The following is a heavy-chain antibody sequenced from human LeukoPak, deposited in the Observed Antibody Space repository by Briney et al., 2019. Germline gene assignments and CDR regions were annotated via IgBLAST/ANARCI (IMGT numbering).Heavy chain of an antibody. CDR3: AVGDSSGSGLDY. CDR1: GFTFSDHY. Sequence: GGSLRLSCAASGFTFSDHYLDWVRQAPGKGLEWVGRRRSKTNRYTTQYAASVKGRFTISRDDSKNSLYLQMSSLRTEDTVVFYCAVGDSSGSGLDYWGLGTLVTVSS. J-gene: IGHJ4*02. D-gene: IGHD6-19*01. V-gene: IGHV3-72*01. CDR2: RRSKTNRYTT.